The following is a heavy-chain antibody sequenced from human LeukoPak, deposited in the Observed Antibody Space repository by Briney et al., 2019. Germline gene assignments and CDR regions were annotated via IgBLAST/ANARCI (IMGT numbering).Heavy chain of an antibody. CDR2: ISDTGGNP. CDR1: EFTFSSDA. D-gene: IGHD4/OR15-4a*01. V-gene: IGHV3-23*01. J-gene: IGHJ4*02. Sequence: GGSLRLSCAASEFTFSSDAMNWVRQAPGKGLEWVSGISDTGGNPYYADSVKGRFTISRDKSKNTLDLQMNSLRAEDTAVYYCAKGTMHDYWGQGTLVTVSA. CDR3: AKGTMHDY.